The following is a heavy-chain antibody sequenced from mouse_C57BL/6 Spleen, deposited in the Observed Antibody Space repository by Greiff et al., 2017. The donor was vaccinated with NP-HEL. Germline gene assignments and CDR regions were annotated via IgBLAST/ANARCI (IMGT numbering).Heavy chain of an antibody. Sequence: EVQGVESGGGLVKPGGSLKLSCAASGFTFSSYAMSWVRQTPEKRLEWVATISDGGSYTYYPDNVEGRFTISRDNAKNNLYLQMSHLKSEDTAMYYCASYSNYVSWFAYWGQGTLVTVSA. V-gene: IGHV5-4*01. D-gene: IGHD2-5*01. CDR1: GFTFSSYA. CDR3: ASYSNYVSWFAY. CDR2: ISDGGSYT. J-gene: IGHJ3*01.